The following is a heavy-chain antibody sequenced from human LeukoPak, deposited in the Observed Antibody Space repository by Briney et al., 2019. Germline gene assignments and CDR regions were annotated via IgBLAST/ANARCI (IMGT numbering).Heavy chain of an antibody. J-gene: IGHJ4*02. V-gene: IGHV3-23*01. CDR2: ISTSGIST. D-gene: IGHD6-19*01. CDR3: AKVVSGWYPFDY. Sequence: GGSLRLSCEASGFTFSGYWMSWVRQAPGKGLEWVSSISTSGISTYYADSVKGRFTISRDNSKNTLYLQMNSLRAEDTAVYYCAKVVSGWYPFDYWGQGTLVTVSS. CDR1: GFTFSGYW.